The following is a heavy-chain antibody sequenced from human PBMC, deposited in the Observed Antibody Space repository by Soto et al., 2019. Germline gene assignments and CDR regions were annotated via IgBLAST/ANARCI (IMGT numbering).Heavy chain of an antibody. CDR2: TYYRSKWYN. V-gene: IGHV6-1*01. CDR1: VYSVSSNSAA. Sequence: SQNLSLTCAISVYSVSSNSAAWNWITQSPSRGLEWLGRTYYRSKWYNDYAVSVKSRITINPDTSKNQFSLQLNSVTPEDTAVYYCVRVYSRNNWFDPWGQVTLVTVSS. J-gene: IGHJ5*02. D-gene: IGHD6-13*01. CDR3: VRVYSRNNWFDP.